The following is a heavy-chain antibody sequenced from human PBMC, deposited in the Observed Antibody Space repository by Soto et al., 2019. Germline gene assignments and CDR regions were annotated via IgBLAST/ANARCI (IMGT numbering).Heavy chain of an antibody. CDR2: TIPIFGTA. V-gene: IGHV1-69*13. CDR3: ARGGYSYGRSEYYYYGMDV. D-gene: IGHD5-18*01. J-gene: IGHJ6*02. Sequence: GASVKVSCKASGGTFSSYAISWVRQAPGQGLEWMGGTIPIFGTANYAQKFQGRVTITADESTSTAYMELSSLRSEDTAVYYCARGGYSYGRSEYYYYGMDVWGQGTTVTVSS. CDR1: GGTFSSYA.